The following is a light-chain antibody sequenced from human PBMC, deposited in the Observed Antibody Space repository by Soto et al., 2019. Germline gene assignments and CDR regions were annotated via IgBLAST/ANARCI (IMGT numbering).Light chain of an antibody. CDR2: GAS. CDR3: QQCDNWPPGT. Sequence: EIVLTQSPATLSVSPGERATLSCRASQSVSSNLAWYQQKPGQAPRLLIYGASTRATCIPARFSGSGSGTEFTLTISSLQSEDFAVYYCQQCDNWPPGTFGQGTKVEIK. CDR1: QSVSSN. J-gene: IGKJ1*01. V-gene: IGKV3-15*01.